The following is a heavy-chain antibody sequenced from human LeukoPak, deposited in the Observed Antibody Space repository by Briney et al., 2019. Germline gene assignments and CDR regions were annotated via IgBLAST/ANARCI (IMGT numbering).Heavy chain of an antibody. V-gene: IGHV1-18*01. CDR3: ARDPSWDIVVVVAARQFDY. CDR1: GYTFTSYG. D-gene: IGHD2-15*01. CDR2: ISAYNGNT. Sequence: GASVTVSCTASGYTFTSYGISWVRQAPGQGLEGMGWISAYNGNTNYAQKLQGRVTMTTDTSTSTAYMELRSLRSDDTAVYYCARDPSWDIVVVVAARQFDYWGQGTLVTVSS. J-gene: IGHJ4*02.